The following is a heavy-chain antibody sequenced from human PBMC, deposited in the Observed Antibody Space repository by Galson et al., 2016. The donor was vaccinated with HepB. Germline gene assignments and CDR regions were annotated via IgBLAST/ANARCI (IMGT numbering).Heavy chain of an antibody. J-gene: IGHJ6*02. V-gene: IGHV4-39*01. CDR1: GVSVRSRSFS. CDR2: IYYGGST. Sequence: SETLSLTCSVFGVSVRSRSFSWVWIRQPPGRGLEWIGNIYYGGSTYYSAPLKSRVSMSIDTSKNQFSLNLSSVTAEDTAVYYCARSLGSTTNYGLDVWGQGTAVSVS. CDR3: ARSLGSTTNYGLDV. D-gene: IGHD1-26*01.